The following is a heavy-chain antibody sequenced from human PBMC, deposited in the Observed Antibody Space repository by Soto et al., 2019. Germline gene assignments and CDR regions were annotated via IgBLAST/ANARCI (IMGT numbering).Heavy chain of an antibody. CDR1: GFTFSTAW. CDR2: IRNQATGGTT. D-gene: IGHD7-27*01. CDR3: THWGGALIHH. V-gene: IGHV3-15*01. Sequence: EIQVVESGGGLVQPGGSLRLSCVGSGFTFSTAWMSWVRQAPGKGLEWVGQIRNQATGGTTDYGAPVKGRFTISRDDSKNTLYPQMNSLKSQAIAVYYTTHWGGALIHHWGQGTLVTVSS. J-gene: IGHJ1*01.